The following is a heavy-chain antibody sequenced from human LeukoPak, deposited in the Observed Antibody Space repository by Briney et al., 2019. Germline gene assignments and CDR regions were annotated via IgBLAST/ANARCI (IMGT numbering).Heavy chain of an antibody. CDR1: GGSFSGYY. Sequence: SETLSLTCAVYGGSFSGYYWSWIRQPPGKGLDWIGELNHSGSTNYNPSLKSRVTISVDTSRNQFSLKLSSVTAADTAVYYCASLAGMATMDLLGLGWGQGTLVTVSS. CDR3: ASLAGMATMDLLGLG. J-gene: IGHJ4*02. D-gene: IGHD5-24*01. CDR2: LNHSGST. V-gene: IGHV4-34*01.